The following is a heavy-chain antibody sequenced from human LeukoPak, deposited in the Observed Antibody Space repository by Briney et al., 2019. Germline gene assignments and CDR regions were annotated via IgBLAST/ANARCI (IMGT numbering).Heavy chain of an antibody. V-gene: IGHV4-34*01. J-gene: IGHJ4*02. CDR1: GGSFSGYY. Sequence: SETLSLTCAVYGGSFSGYYWSWIRQPPGKGLEWIGEINHSGSTNYNPSLKSRVTISVDTSKNQFSLKLSSVTAADTAVYYCAREGSRAVAGNYYFDYWGQGTPVTVSS. D-gene: IGHD6-19*01. CDR3: AREGSRAVAGNYYFDY. CDR2: INHSGST.